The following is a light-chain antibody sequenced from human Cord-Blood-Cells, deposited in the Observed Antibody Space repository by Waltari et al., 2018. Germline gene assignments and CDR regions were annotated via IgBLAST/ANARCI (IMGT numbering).Light chain of an antibody. CDR2: DVS. Sequence: SALTQPRSVSGSPGPSITISCTGTSSDVGGYNYFSWYQQHPGKAPKLMIYDVSKRPAGVPARFSGSKSANTASLTISGLQAENEADYYCCSYAGSYTLFGGGTKLTVL. CDR3: CSYAGSYTL. J-gene: IGLJ2*01. V-gene: IGLV2-11*01. CDR1: SSDVGGYNY.